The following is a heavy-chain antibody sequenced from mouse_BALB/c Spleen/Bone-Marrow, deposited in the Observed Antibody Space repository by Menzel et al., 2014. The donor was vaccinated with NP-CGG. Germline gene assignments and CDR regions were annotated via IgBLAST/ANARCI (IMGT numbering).Heavy chain of an antibody. CDR2: TSSGGSYT. J-gene: IGHJ1*01. D-gene: IGHD1-1*01. Sequence: EVMLVESGGGLVKPGGSLKLSCAASGFTFSSYAMSWVRQTPEKRLEWVATTSSGGSYTYYPDSVKGRFTISRDNAKNTLYLQMSSLRSEDTAMYYCARPPYYGSSEWYFDVWGAGTTVTVSS. CDR1: GFTFSSYA. CDR3: ARPPYYGSSEWYFDV. V-gene: IGHV5-9-1*01.